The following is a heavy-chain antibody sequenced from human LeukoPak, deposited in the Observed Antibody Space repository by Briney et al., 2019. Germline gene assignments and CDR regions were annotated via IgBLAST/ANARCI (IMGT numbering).Heavy chain of an antibody. J-gene: IGHJ6*03. CDR3: ARPRRVRGVSYYYYMDV. V-gene: IGHV3-23*01. CDR1: GFTFSSYG. CDR2: ISGSGGST. D-gene: IGHD3-10*01. Sequence: PGGSLRLSCAASGFTFSSYGMSWVRQAPGKGLEWVSAISGSGGSTYYADSVKGRFTISRDNSKNTLYLQMNSLRAEDTAVYYCARPRRVRGVSYYYYMDVWGKGTTVTISS.